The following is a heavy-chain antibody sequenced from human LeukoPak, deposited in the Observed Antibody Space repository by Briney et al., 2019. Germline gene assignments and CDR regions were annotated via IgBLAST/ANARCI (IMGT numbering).Heavy chain of an antibody. CDR3: AKALSYDFWSGYYDY. J-gene: IGHJ4*02. V-gene: IGHV3-23*01. CDR1: GFTFSSYA. CDR2: ISGSGGST. D-gene: IGHD3-3*01. Sequence: GGSLRLSGAASGFTFSSYAMSWVRQAPGKGLEWVSAISGSGGSTYYAGSVKGRFTISRDNSKNTLYLQMNSLRAEDTAVYYCAKALSYDFWSGYYDYWGQGTLVTVSS.